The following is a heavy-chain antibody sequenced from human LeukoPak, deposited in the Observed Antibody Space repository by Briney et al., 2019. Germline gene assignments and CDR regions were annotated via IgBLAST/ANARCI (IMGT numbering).Heavy chain of an antibody. CDR1: GGTFSSYA. CDR3: AKEGDYYGSGSYRDGFDI. J-gene: IGHJ3*02. CDR2: IIPIFGTA. V-gene: IGHV1-69*06. D-gene: IGHD3-10*01. Sequence: ASVKVSCKASGGTFSSYAISWVRQAPGQGLEWMGGIIPIFGTANYAQKFQGRVTITADKSTSTAYMELSSLRAEDTAVYYCAKEGDYYGSGSYRDGFDIWGQGTRATVSS.